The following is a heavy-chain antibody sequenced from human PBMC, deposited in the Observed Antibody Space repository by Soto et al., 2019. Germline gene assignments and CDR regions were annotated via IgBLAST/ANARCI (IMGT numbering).Heavy chain of an antibody. Sequence: GASVKVSCKASGYTFTSYAMHWVRQAPGQRLEWMGWINAGNGNTKYSQKFQGRVTITRDTSASTAYMELSSLRSEDTAVYYCARSRPPQWLVQGGTKKDFAYWGQGTLVTVSS. V-gene: IGHV1-3*01. J-gene: IGHJ4*02. CDR1: GYTFTSYA. CDR3: ARSRPPQWLVQGGTKKDFAY. CDR2: INAGNGNT. D-gene: IGHD6-19*01.